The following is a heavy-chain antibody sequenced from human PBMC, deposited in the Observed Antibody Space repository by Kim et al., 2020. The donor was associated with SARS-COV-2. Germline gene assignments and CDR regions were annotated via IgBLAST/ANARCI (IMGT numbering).Heavy chain of an antibody. J-gene: IGHJ3*02. D-gene: IGHD3-9*01. CDR1: GFTFSNAW. Sequence: GGSLRLSCAASGFTFSNAWMSWVRQAPGKGLEWVGRIKSKTDGGTTDYAAPVKGRFTISRDDSKNTLYLQMNSLKTEDTAVYYCTTDSHYDILTGYSDAFDIWGQGTMVTVSS. CDR2: IKSKTDGGTT. V-gene: IGHV3-15*01. CDR3: TTDSHYDILTGYSDAFDI.